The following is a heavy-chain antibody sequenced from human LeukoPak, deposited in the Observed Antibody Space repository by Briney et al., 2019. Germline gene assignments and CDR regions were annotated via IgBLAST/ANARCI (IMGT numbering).Heavy chain of an antibody. CDR3: ARVLTGYYNPYYYYYGMDV. Sequence: ASVKVSCKASGYTFTSYGISWVRQAPGQGLEWMGWINAYNGNTNYAQKLQGRVTMTTDTSTSTAYMELRSLRSDDTAVYYCARVLTGYYNPYYYYYGMDVWGKGTTVTVS. D-gene: IGHD3-9*01. V-gene: IGHV1-18*04. CDR2: INAYNGNT. J-gene: IGHJ6*04. CDR1: GYTFTSYG.